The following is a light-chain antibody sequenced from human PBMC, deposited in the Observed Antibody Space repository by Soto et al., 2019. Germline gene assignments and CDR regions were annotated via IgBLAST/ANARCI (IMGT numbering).Light chain of an antibody. CDR3: SSYTSSSTLV. CDR1: SSDVGGHNY. CDR2: DVS. V-gene: IGLV2-14*01. Sequence: QSALTQPASMSGSPGQSITISCTGTSSDVGGHNYVSWYQQHPGKVPKLMIYDVSNRPSGVSNRVSASKSGNTASLTISGLQAEDEADYYCSSYTSSSTLVFGGGTKVTVL. J-gene: IGLJ2*01.